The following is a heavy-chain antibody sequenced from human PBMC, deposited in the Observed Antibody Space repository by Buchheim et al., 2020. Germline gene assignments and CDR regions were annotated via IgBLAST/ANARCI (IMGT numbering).Heavy chain of an antibody. Sequence: QAPLVESGGGVVQPGRSRRLSCAASRFIFSDYGMHWVRKAPGKGLEWVAVTSYDGSNKYYADSVKGRFTISRDNSKNTLYLQMNRLRIEDTAVYYCVKGGSGSYVRVNFDSWGRGIL. V-gene: IGHV3-30*18. CDR1: RFIFSDYG. CDR2: TSYDGSNK. D-gene: IGHD3-10*01. J-gene: IGHJ4*02. CDR3: VKGGSGSYVRVNFDS.